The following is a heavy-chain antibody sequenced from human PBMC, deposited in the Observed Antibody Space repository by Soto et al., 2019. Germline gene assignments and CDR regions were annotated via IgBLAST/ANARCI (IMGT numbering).Heavy chain of an antibody. CDR1: GFTVATTG. J-gene: IGHJ5*02. CDR3: AKDWGSSGWFNWFNP. CDR2: ISHSGTSK. V-gene: IGHV3-30*18. Sequence: QVQLVESGGGVVQPGESLQVACAASGFTVATTGMHWVRQAPGKGLEWVAMISHSGTSKVYIDSVQGRFTISRDNAKNNLYLQMSSLRPDDTAIYYCAKDWGSSGWFNWFNPWGQGVLVTVSS. D-gene: IGHD6-19*01.